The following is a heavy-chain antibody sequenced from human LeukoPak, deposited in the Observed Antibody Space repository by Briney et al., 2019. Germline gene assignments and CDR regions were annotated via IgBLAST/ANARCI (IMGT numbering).Heavy chain of an antibody. D-gene: IGHD5-18*01. CDR1: GGSFSGYY. Sequence: SETLSLTCAVYGGSFSGYYWSWIRQPPGKGLEWIGEISHSGSTNYNPSLKSRVTISVDTSKNQFSLKLSSVTAADTAVYYCARVRGYSRTKSLDYWGQGTLVTVSS. J-gene: IGHJ4*02. CDR3: ARVRGYSRTKSLDY. V-gene: IGHV4-34*01. CDR2: ISHSGST.